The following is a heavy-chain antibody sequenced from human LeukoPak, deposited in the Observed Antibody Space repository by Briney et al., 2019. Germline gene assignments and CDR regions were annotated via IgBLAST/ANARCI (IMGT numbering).Heavy chain of an antibody. CDR3: AKSSYSIFDY. J-gene: IGHJ4*02. V-gene: IGHV4-34*01. D-gene: IGHD5-18*01. CDR1: GGPFSGYY. Sequence: SETLSLTCAVYGGPFSGYYWSWIRQPPGKGLEWIGEINHSGSTSYNPSLKSRVTISVDTSKNQFSLTLSSVTAADTAVYYCAKSSYSIFDYWGQGTLVTVSS. CDR2: INHSGST.